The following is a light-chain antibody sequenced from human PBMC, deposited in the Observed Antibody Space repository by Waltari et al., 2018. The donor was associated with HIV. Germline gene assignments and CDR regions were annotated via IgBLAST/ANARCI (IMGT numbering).Light chain of an antibody. CDR1: ALPKKF. CDR2: KDR. CDR3: LSSDSSDSYWV. Sequence: SYELTQPPSVSVSLGQMARITCSGEALPKKFAYWYQQKPGQAPVWVRYKDRERPSGIPERFSGSNSGTIVTLTISGVQAEDEADYYCLSSDSSDSYWVFGGGTKLTVL. J-gene: IGLJ3*02. V-gene: IGLV3-16*01.